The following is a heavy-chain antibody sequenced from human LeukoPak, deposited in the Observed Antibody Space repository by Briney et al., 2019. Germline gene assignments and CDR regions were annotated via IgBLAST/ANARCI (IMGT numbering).Heavy chain of an antibody. Sequence: GESLKISCKGSGYSFTSYWIGWVRQMPGKGLEWMGIIYPGDSDTRYSPSFQGQVTILADKSISTTYLQWSSLKASDTAIYYCARPLNAGPGYYFDYWGQGTLASVSS. J-gene: IGHJ4*02. D-gene: IGHD2-2*01. CDR1: GYSFTSYW. CDR3: ARPLNAGPGYYFDY. V-gene: IGHV5-51*01. CDR2: IYPGDSDT.